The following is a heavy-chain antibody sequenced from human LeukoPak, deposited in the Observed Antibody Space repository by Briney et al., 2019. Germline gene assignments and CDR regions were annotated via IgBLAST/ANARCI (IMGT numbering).Heavy chain of an antibody. D-gene: IGHD3-22*01. CDR2: IKQDGSEK. CDR3: ARGGKSTDYYDSSGYYP. V-gene: IGHV3-7*01. Sequence: QSGGSLRLSCAASGFTFSSYWMSWVRQAPGKGLEWVANIKQDGSEKYYVDSVKGRFTISRDNAKNSVYLQMNSLRAEDTAVYYCARGGKSTDYYDSSGYYPWGQGTLVTVSS. CDR1: GFTFSSYW. J-gene: IGHJ5*02.